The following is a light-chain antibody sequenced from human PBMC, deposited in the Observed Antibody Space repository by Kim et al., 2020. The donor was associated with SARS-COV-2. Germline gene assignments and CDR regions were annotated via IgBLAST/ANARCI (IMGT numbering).Light chain of an antibody. Sequence: PGERATLSCRASQSVSSSYLAWYQQKPGQAPRLLIYGASSRATGIPDRFSGSGSGTDFTLTISRLEPEDFAVYYCQQYGSSPPTFGQGTKVDIK. V-gene: IGKV3-20*01. CDR2: GAS. J-gene: IGKJ1*01. CDR1: QSVSSSY. CDR3: QQYGSSPPT.